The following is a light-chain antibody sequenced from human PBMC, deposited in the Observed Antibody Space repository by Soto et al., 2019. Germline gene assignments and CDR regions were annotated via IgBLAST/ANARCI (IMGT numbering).Light chain of an antibody. CDR2: RNN. CDR1: SSNIGSNY. J-gene: IGLJ2*01. CDR3: AAWDDSLSGGVV. Sequence: QPVLTQPPSASGTPGQRVTISCSGSSSNIGSNYVYWYQQLPGTAPKLLIYRNNQRPSGVPDRFSGSKSGTSASLAISGLRSDDEADYYCAAWDDSLSGGVVFGGGTKVTVL. V-gene: IGLV1-47*01.